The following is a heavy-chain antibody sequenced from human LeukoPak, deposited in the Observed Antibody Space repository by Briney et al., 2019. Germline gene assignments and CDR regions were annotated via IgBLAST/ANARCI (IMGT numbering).Heavy chain of an antibody. CDR1: GGSFSGYY. D-gene: IGHD3-9*01. J-gene: IGHJ5*02. Sequence: SETLSLTCAVYGGSFSGYYWSWIRQPPGKGREWIGEINHSGSTNYNPSLKGRVTISVDTSKNQFSLKLSSVTAADTAVYYCARGHARLRYFDWLLEGSWFDPWGQGTLVTVSS. CDR2: INHSGST. CDR3: ARGHARLRYFDWLLEGSWFDP. V-gene: IGHV4-34*01.